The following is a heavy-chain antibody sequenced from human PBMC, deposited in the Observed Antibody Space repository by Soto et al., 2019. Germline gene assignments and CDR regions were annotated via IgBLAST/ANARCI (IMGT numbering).Heavy chain of an antibody. CDR2: IIPIFGTA. J-gene: IGHJ6*02. Sequence: QVQLVQSGAEVKKSGSSVKVSCKASGGTFSSYAITWVRQAPGQGLEWMGGIIPIFGTANYAQKFQGRVTITADESTSTAYMELSSLRSEDTAVYYCATEGDGSGYYYYGMDVWGQGTTVTVSS. V-gene: IGHV1-69*12. CDR1: GGTFSSYA. CDR3: ATEGDGSGYYYYGMDV. D-gene: IGHD2-15*01.